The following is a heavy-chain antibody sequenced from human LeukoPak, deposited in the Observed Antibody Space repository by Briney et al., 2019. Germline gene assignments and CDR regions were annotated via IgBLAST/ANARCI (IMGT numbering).Heavy chain of an antibody. CDR1: GFTFRIYG. Sequence: PGRSLTLSCAASGFTFRIYGMHWVRQTTGKGLQWVAHISYEASNEYYTDSVKGRFTISRDNSENTLHLQMIRLRPEDTAIYYCTRARPYDTGSYPEYDFWGQGTLVTVSS. CDR2: ISYEASNE. CDR3: TRARPYDTGSYPEYDF. J-gene: IGHJ4*02. D-gene: IGHD3-10*01. V-gene: IGHV3-30*03.